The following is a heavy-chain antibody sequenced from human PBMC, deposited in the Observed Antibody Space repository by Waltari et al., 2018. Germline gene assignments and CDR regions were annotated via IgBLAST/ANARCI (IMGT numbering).Heavy chain of an antibody. CDR2: INHSGST. Sequence: SWIRQPPGKGLEWIGEINHSGSTNYNPSLKSRVTISVDTSKNQFSLKLSSVTAADTAVYYCARGQIVVVGYFDLWGRGTLVTVSS. D-gene: IGHD2-21*01. J-gene: IGHJ2*01. CDR3: ARGQIVVVGYFDL. V-gene: IGHV4-34*01.